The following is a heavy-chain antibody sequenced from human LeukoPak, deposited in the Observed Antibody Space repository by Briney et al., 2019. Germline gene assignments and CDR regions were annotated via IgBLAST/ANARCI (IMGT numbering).Heavy chain of an antibody. J-gene: IGHJ5*02. V-gene: IGHV3-21*01. CDR3: ARDWRPTTKYNWFDP. Sequence: GGSLRLSCAASGFTFSSYSMNWVRQAPGKGLEWVSSISSSSSYIYYADSVKGRFTISRDKAKNSLYLQMNSLRAEDTAVYYCARDWRPTTKYNWFDPWGQGTLVTVSS. D-gene: IGHD1-14*01. CDR1: GFTFSSYS. CDR2: ISSSSSYI.